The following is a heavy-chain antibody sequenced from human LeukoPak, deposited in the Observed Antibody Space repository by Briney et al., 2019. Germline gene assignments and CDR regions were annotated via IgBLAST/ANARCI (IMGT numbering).Heavy chain of an antibody. D-gene: IGHD3-10*01. Sequence: SETLSLTCTVSGGSISSYYWSWIRQPAGKGLEWIGRIYTSGSTNYNPSLKSRVTMSVDTSKNQFSLKLSSVTAADTAVYYCARDHAWFGELGWFDPWGQGTLVTVSS. J-gene: IGHJ5*02. CDR3: ARDHAWFGELGWFDP. V-gene: IGHV4-4*07. CDR2: IYTSGST. CDR1: GGSISSYY.